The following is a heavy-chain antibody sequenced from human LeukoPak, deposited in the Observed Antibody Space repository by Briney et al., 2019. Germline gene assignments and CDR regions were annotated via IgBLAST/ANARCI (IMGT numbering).Heavy chain of an antibody. CDR1: GFTFSSYS. V-gene: IGHV3-21*01. D-gene: IGHD4/OR15-4a*01. CDR2: ISSSSSYI. J-gene: IGHJ4*02. CDR3: AKDLLYGGYVDY. Sequence: GGSLRLSCAASGFTFSSYSMNWVRQAPGKGLEWVSSISSSSSYIYYADSVKGRFTISRDNAKNSLYLQMNSLRAEDTAVYYCAKDLLYGGYVDYWGQGTLVTVSS.